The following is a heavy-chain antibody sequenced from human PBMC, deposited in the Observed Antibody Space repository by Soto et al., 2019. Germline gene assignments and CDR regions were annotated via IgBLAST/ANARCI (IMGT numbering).Heavy chain of an antibody. CDR3: AHMRVTMIVGAGHFHH. V-gene: IGHV2-5*02. CDR1: GFSLSTSGVG. J-gene: IGHJ1*01. CDR2: IYWDDDK. D-gene: IGHD3-22*01. Sequence: QITLKESGPTLVKPSQTLTLTCTFSGFSLSTSGVGVGWIRQPQGKALEWLALIYWDDDKRYSPSRKSRITITQDTSKDQVVLTLTTVDPVDTATYYWAHMRVTMIVGAGHFHHWGQGTLVTVSS.